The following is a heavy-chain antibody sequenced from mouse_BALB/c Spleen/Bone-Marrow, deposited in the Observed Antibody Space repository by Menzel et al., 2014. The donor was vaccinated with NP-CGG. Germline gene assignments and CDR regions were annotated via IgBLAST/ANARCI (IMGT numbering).Heavy chain of an antibody. D-gene: IGHD1-1*01. J-gene: IGHJ2*01. CDR2: ISTCSGNT. Sequence: VKLVESGPELVRPGVSVKISCKGSGYTFTDYAMHWVKQSHAQSLEWIGVISTCSGNTKYNQKFKGKATMTVDKSSSTAYMELARLTSEDSAIYYCARRPYGSSYDFDYWGQGTTLTVSS. V-gene: IGHV1-67*01. CDR3: ARRPYGSSYDFDY. CDR1: GYTFTDYA.